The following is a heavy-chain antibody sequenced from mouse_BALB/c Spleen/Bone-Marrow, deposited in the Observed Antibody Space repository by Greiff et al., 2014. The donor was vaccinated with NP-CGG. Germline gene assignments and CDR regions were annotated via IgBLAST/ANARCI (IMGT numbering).Heavy chain of an antibody. D-gene: IGHD1-2*01. CDR3: ASTAETNYDYFAY. CDR1: GYTFIENA. V-gene: IGHV1-67*01. CDR2: ISTYSGNT. Sequence: VQRVESGPELVRPGVSVKFSCKDSGYTFIENAMHWVKQSHAESLEWIGVISTYSGNTNYNQKFKGKATMTVDKSSSTADMELARLTSEDSAIYYCASTAETNYDYFAYWGQGTTLTVSS. J-gene: IGHJ2*01.